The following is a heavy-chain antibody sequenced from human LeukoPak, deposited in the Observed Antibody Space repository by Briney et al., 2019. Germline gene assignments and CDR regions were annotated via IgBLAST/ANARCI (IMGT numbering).Heavy chain of an antibody. CDR1: GGSISSVGYS. V-gene: IGHV4-30-2*01. Sequence: SQTLPLTCAVSGGSISSVGYSWHLFRQPPGKGLEWIGYIYHTGSTYYNPSLKSRATISVDRSKNQFSLKLTSVTAADTAVYYCASGLPPRYWGQGTLVTVSS. CDR2: IYHTGST. J-gene: IGHJ4*02. D-gene: IGHD3/OR15-3a*01. CDR3: ASGLPPRY.